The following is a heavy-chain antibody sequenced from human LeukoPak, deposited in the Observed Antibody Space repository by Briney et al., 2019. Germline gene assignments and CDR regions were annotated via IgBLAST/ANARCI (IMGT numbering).Heavy chain of an antibody. Sequence: GGSLRLSCAASGFTFDDYGMSWVRHAPGKGLEWVSGINWNGGSTGYADSVKGRFTISRDNAKNSLYLQMNSLRAEDTALYYRARDQYYGSGSFDYWGQGTLVTVSS. D-gene: IGHD3-10*01. CDR2: INWNGGST. CDR3: ARDQYYGSGSFDY. V-gene: IGHV3-20*04. CDR1: GFTFDDYG. J-gene: IGHJ4*02.